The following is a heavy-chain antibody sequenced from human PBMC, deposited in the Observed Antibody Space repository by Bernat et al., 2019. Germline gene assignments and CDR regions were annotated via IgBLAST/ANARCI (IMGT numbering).Heavy chain of an antibody. CDR1: GYTFTGHY. D-gene: IGHD5-24*01. J-gene: IGHJ4*02. V-gene: IGHV1-18*04. CDR2: INPYNGNT. Sequence: QVQLVQSGAEVKKPGASVKVSCKASGYTFTGHYMHWVRQAPGQGLEWMGWINPYNGNTNYAQKLQGRVTMTTDTSTSTAYMELRSLRSDDTAVYYCARHGGCRDGLFSRNWGQGTLVTFSS. CDR3: ARHGGCRDGLFSRN.